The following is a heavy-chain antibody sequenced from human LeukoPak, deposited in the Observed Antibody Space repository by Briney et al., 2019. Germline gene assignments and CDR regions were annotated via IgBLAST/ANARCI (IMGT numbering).Heavy chain of an antibody. V-gene: IGHV3-15*01. J-gene: IGHJ4*02. CDR1: GLTFSNTW. Sequence: GGSLRLSCAASGLTFSNTWMSWVRQAPGEGLEWVGRIKDKKYSGTTDYAAPVKGRFTISRDDSTNTLYLQMNSLKTEDTAVYYCTSAPGDSFGYGTDYWGQGALVTISS. CDR2: IKDKKYSGTT. D-gene: IGHD3-22*01. CDR3: TSAPGDSFGYGTDY.